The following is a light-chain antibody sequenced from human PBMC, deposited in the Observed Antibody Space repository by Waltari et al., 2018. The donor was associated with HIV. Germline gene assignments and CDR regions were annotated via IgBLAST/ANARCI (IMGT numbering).Light chain of an antibody. V-gene: IGLV2-23*02. Sequence: QSALTQPASVSGSPGQSITISCTGTRIDVGSYNLVSWYQPHPGKAPKLIISEVSKRPSGVSNRFSGSKSGTTASLTISGLQAEDEADYHCCSYAHNDPWVFGGGTRLTVL. CDR3: CSYAHNDPWV. CDR1: RIDVGSYNL. CDR2: EVS. J-gene: IGLJ3*02.